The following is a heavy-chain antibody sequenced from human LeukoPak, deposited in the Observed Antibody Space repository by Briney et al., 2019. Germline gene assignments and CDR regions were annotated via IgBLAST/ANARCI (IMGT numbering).Heavy chain of an antibody. CDR1: GYTFSNYW. CDR3: ARQHASSGFRHFDY. CDR2: IYPGDSDT. J-gene: IGHJ4*02. V-gene: IGHV5-51*01. Sequence: GESLQISCKASGYTFSNYWIGWVRQMPGKGLEWMGIIYPGDSDTRYSPSFQGQVTISADKSINTAYLQWSSLKASDTAMYYCARQHASSGFRHFDYWGQGTLVTVSS. D-gene: IGHD3-22*01.